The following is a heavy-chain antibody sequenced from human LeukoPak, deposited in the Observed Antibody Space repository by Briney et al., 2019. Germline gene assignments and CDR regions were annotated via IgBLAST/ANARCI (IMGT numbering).Heavy chain of an antibody. Sequence: SETLSLTCGVYGESFSGYYCTWIRQPPGKGLEWIGEIKHSGSTHYNPSLKSRVTMSVDTSKNHFSLKLSAVTAADTAVYYCARGHRSTRYFDLWGRGTLVTVSS. V-gene: IGHV4-34*01. CDR3: ARGHRSTRYFDL. D-gene: IGHD1-26*01. CDR1: GESFSGYY. J-gene: IGHJ2*01. CDR2: IKHSGST.